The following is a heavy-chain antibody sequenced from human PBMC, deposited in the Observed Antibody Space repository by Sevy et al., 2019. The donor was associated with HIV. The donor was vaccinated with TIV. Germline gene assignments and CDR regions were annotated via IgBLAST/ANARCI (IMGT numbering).Heavy chain of an antibody. CDR1: GFTFSSYS. CDR2: ISSSSSYI. J-gene: IGHJ4*02. Sequence: GGSLRLSCAASGFTFSSYSMNWVRQAPGKGLEWVSSISSSSSYIYYADSVKGRFTISRDNAKNSLYLQMNSLRAEDTAVYYCARDGVAAAGVGLDYWGQGTLVTVSS. V-gene: IGHV3-21*01. CDR3: ARDGVAAAGVGLDY. D-gene: IGHD6-13*01.